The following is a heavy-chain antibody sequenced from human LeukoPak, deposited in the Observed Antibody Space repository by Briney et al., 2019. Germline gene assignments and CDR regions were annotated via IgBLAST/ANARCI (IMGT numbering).Heavy chain of an antibody. J-gene: IGHJ3*02. Sequence: GTSLRLSCAPSTFTFSFYAMHWVRQAPGKGLEWVALIWYDGSSKYYEESAKGRFTISRDISKNTLYLQMNSLRAEDTAMYYCAREGDRENHYDAFDIWGQGTMVTVSS. D-gene: IGHD3-16*01. CDR3: AREGDRENHYDAFDI. CDR1: TFTFSFYA. V-gene: IGHV3-33*01. CDR2: IWYDGSSK.